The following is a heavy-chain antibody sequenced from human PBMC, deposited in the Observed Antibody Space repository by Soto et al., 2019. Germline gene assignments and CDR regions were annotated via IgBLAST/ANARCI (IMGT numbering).Heavy chain of an antibody. D-gene: IGHD4-4*01. Sequence: ASVKVSCKASGYTFTGYYMHWVRQVPGQGLEWMGWINPNSGGTNYAQEFQGWVTMTRDTSISTAYMELSRLRSDDTAVYYCAREGLYRNPNYYYGMDVWGQGTTVTVSS. CDR1: GYTFTGYY. CDR3: AREGLYRNPNYYYGMDV. J-gene: IGHJ6*02. CDR2: INPNSGGT. V-gene: IGHV1-2*04.